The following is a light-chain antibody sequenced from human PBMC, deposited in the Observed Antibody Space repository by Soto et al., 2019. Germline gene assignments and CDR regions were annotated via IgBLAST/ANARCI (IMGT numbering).Light chain of an antibody. CDR3: SSYTSRSTHVV. CDR2: DVS. J-gene: IGLJ2*01. CDR1: SSDIGGYNY. Sequence: QSALTQPASVSGSPGQSITVSCTGTSSDIGGYNYVSWYQQHPGKAPKLMICDVSNRPSGVSSRFSGSKSGNTASLTISGLQAEDAADYYCSSYTSRSTHVVFGGGTKLTVL. V-gene: IGLV2-14*03.